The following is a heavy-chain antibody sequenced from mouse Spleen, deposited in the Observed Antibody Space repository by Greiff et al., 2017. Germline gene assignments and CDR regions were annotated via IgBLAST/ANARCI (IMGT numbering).Heavy chain of an antibody. CDR3: ARHRERDYFDY. J-gene: IGHJ2*01. D-gene: IGHD3-3*01. V-gene: IGHV5-6*01. Sequence: EVQGVESGGDLVKPGGSLKLSCAASGFTFSSYGMSWVRQTPDKRLEWVATISSGGSYTYYPDSVKGRFTISRDNAKNTLYLQMSSLKSEDTAMYYCARHRERDYFDYWGQGTTLTVSS. CDR1: GFTFSSYG. CDR2: ISSGGSYT.